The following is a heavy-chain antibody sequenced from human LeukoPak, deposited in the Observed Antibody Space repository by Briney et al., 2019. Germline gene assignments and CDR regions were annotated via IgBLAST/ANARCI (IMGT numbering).Heavy chain of an antibody. CDR1: GFTFSSYA. Sequence: GGSLRPSCAASGFTFSSYAMSWVRQAPGKGLEWVSAISGSGGSTYYADSVKGRFTISRDNSKNTLYLQMNSLRAEDTAVYYCAKGTLGITMSKWGQGTLVTVSS. CDR3: AKGTLGITMSK. D-gene: IGHD3-22*01. CDR2: ISGSGGST. V-gene: IGHV3-23*01. J-gene: IGHJ4*02.